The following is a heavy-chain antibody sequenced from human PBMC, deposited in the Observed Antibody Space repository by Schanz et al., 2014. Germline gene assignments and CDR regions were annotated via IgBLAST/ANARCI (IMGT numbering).Heavy chain of an antibody. D-gene: IGHD2-8*02. V-gene: IGHV3-30*18. CDR1: GFTFSSYG. Sequence: VLLLESGGRVERPGGSLRLSCEASGFTFSSYGMHWVRQAPGKGLEWVAVISYDGNNEDYADSVKGRFSISRDNSQNTLYLQMDSLRPEDTAVYFCAKDTGYCHGGACYCFEYWGLGILVTVSS. CDR2: ISYDGNNE. CDR3: AKDTGYCHGGACYCFEY. J-gene: IGHJ4*02.